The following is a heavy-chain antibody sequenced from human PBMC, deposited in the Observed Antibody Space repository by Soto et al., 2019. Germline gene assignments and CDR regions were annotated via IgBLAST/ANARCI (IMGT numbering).Heavy chain of an antibody. CDR3: ARGVGYAGVDY. V-gene: IGHV4-34*01. Sequence: SETLSLTCTVSGGSISSYYWSWIRQPPGKGLEWIGEINHSGSTNYNPSLKSRVTISVDRSKNQFSLKLSSVTAADTAVYYCARGVGYAGVDYWGQGTLVTVSS. CDR1: GGSISSYY. D-gene: IGHD5-12*01. J-gene: IGHJ4*02. CDR2: INHSGST.